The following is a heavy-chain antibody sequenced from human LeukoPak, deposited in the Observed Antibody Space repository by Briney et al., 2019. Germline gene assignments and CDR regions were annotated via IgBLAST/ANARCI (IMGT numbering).Heavy chain of an antibody. Sequence: GGSLRLSCAASGFTFSNYAMNWVRQAPGKGLEWVSSISNSGDNTYYADSVKGRFTISRDNSKNTLYLQMNSLRAEDTAVYYCAKHWPYYSSSPYWGQGTLVTVSS. D-gene: IGHD6-6*01. V-gene: IGHV3-23*01. CDR2: ISNSGDNT. J-gene: IGHJ4*02. CDR3: AKHWPYYSSSPY. CDR1: GFTFSNYA.